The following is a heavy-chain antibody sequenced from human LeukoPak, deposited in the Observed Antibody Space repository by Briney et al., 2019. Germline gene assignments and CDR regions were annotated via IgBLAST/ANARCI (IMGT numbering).Heavy chain of an antibody. Sequence: SETLSLTCAVYGGSFSGYYWSWIRQPPGKGLEWIGYIYYSGSTYYNPSLKSRVTISVDTSKNQFSLKLSSVTAADTAVYYCAREVVVVVAAQNYGMDVWAKGPRSPSP. CDR3: AREVVVVVAAQNYGMDV. CDR1: GGSFSGYY. V-gene: IGHV4-30-4*01. J-gene: IGHJ6*02. CDR2: IYYSGST. D-gene: IGHD2-15*01.